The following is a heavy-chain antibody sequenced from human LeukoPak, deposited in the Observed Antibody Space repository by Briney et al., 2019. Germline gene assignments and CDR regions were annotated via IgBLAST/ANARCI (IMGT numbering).Heavy chain of an antibody. CDR3: TTASREGDLPERAAFDF. V-gene: IGHV1-24*01. J-gene: IGHJ3*01. CDR2: LDPEDGAT. D-gene: IGHD3-16*01. CDR1: GYTLTESS. Sequence: ASVKVSCKVSGYTLTESSMHWVRQAPGKGFEWMGGLDPEDGATVYTQKFHGRVTLTEDTSTDTAYMELSSLRSDDTAIYYCTTASREGDLPERAAFDFWGQGTMVTVSS.